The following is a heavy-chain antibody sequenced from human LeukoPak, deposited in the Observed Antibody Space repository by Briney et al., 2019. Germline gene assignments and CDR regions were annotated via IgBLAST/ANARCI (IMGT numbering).Heavy chain of an antibody. CDR1: GFTFSSYA. V-gene: IGHV3-23*01. CDR3: AKPQGGDKLLWSRELPYYMDV. D-gene: IGHD3-10*01. CDR2: ISGSGGST. Sequence: GGSLRLSCAASGFTFSSYAMSWVRQAPGKGLEWVSAISGSGGSTYYADSVKGRFTISRDNSKNTLYLQMNSLRAEDTAVYYCAKPQGGDKLLWSRELPYYMDVWGKGTTVTVSS. J-gene: IGHJ6*03.